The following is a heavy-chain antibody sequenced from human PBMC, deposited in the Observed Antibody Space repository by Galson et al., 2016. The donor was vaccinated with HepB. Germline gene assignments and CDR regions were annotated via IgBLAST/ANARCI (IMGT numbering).Heavy chain of an antibody. J-gene: IGHJ4*02. D-gene: IGHD5-12*01. Sequence: ETLSLTCAVNGGSFSGQYWRWIRQPPGKGLEWVGEINHRGSSDYNPSLRGRVTMSVDTSANQFSLKLNSVTAADTAVYYCSRDPMYGGFGDVWAQGILVTVSS. V-gene: IGHV4-34*01. CDR2: INHRGSS. CDR3: SRDPMYGGFGDV. CDR1: GGSFSGQY.